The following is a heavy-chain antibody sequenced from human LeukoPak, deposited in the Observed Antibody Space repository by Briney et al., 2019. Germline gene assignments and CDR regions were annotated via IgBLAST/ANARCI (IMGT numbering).Heavy chain of an antibody. V-gene: IGHV4-38-2*02. CDR2: IYRTGTT. D-gene: IGHD3-16*01. J-gene: IGHJ4*02. CDR1: GYFISSGYY. Sequence: SETLSLTCSVSGYFISSGYYWGWIRQPPGKGLEWIGSIYRTGTTYYNPSLKSRVTISVDTSKNQFSLKLTSLTAADTAVYYCGRGGSVDYWSQGTLVTVSS. CDR3: GRGGSVDY.